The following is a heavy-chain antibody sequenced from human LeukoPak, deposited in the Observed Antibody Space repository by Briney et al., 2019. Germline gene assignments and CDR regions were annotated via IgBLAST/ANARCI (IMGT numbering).Heavy chain of an antibody. D-gene: IGHD3-22*01. Sequence: SQTLSLTCTVSGGSISSGGYYWSWIRQPPGKGLEWIGYIYHSGSTYYNPSLKSRVTISVDRSKNQFSLKLSSVTAADTAVYYCAARSTYYYDSSGYYSWGQGTLVTVSS. J-gene: IGHJ4*02. CDR2: IYHSGST. CDR3: AARSTYYYDSSGYYS. CDR1: GGSISSGGYY. V-gene: IGHV4-30-2*01.